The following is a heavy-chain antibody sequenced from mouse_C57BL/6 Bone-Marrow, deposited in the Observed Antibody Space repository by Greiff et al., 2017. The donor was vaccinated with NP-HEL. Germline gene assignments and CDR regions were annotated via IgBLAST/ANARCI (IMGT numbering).Heavy chain of an antibody. D-gene: IGHD1-1*01. Sequence: QVHVKQSGAELVKPGASVKMSCKASGYTFATYPIEWMKQNHGKSLEWIGNFHPYNDDTKYNEKFKGKATLTVEKSSSTVYLELSRLTSDDSAVYYCARGGTTPPFAYWGQGTLVTVSA. CDR3: ARGGTTPPFAY. CDR2: FHPYNDDT. CDR1: GYTFATYP. V-gene: IGHV1-47*01. J-gene: IGHJ3*01.